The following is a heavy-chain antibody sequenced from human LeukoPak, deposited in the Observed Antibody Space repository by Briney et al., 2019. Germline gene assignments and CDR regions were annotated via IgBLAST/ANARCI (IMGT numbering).Heavy chain of an antibody. J-gene: IGHJ4*02. D-gene: IGHD7-27*01. V-gene: IGHV4-39*07. Sequence: SETLSLTCTFYGGSVSSNNYYWGWIRQPPGKGLEWIGSVYNSGSTNYNPSLKSRVTISIDTSKNQFSLKLSSVTAADTAVFYCTRVDWGKLYFDYWGQGTLVTVSS. CDR3: TRVDWGKLYFDY. CDR1: GGSVSSNNYY. CDR2: VYNSGST.